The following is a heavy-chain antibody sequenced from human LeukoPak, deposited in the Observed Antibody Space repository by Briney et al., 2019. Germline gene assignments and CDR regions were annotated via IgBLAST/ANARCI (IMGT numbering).Heavy chain of an antibody. CDR1: GGSFSGYY. CDR2: INHSGST. CDR3: GRVLDQDIVVVPAAIGGTGWFDP. V-gene: IGHV4-34*01. D-gene: IGHD2-2*02. J-gene: IGHJ5*02. Sequence: PSETLSLTCAVYGGSFSGYYWSWIRQPPGKGLEWIGEINHSGSTNYNPSLKSRVTISVDTSKNQFSVKLSSVTAADTAVYYCGRVLDQDIVVVPAAIGGTGWFDPWGQGTLVTVSS.